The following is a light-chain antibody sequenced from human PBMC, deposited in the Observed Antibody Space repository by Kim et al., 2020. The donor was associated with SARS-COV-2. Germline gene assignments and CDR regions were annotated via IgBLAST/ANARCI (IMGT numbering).Light chain of an antibody. J-gene: IGLJ2*01. CDR2: AVT. Sequence: QSALTQPRSVSASPGQSVTISCTGTSSDVGGYNYVSWYQQHPGKAPTLLIYAVTERPSGVPDRFSGSKSGNTASLTISGLQAEDESDYYCCSYAVSYKVVFGGGTQLTVL. V-gene: IGLV2-11*01. CDR1: SSDVGGYNY. CDR3: CSYAVSYKVV.